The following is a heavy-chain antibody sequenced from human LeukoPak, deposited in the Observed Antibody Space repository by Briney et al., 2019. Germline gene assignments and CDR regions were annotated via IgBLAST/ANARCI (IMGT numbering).Heavy chain of an antibody. D-gene: IGHD3-10*01. CDR1: GFTFSTYA. CDR2: ISGGGVT. CDR3: AKRHYGSGSYNNPAPFDY. J-gene: IGHJ4*02. V-gene: IGHV3-23*01. Sequence: GGSLRLSCGASGFTFSTYAMSWVRQAPGRGLEWVSGISGGGVTYYADSVRGRFIISRDNSKNTLYLQMNSLRAEDTAVYYCAKRHYGSGSYNNPAPFDYWGQGTLVTVSS.